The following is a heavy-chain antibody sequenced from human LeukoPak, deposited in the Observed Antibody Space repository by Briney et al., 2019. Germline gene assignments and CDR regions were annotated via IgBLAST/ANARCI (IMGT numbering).Heavy chain of an antibody. J-gene: IGHJ6*02. CDR2: ISAYNGNT. D-gene: IGHD2-21*02. Sequence: ASVKVSCKASGYTFTSYGISWVRQAPGQGLEWMGWISAYNGNTNYAQKLQGRVTMTTDTSTSTAYMELRSLRSDDTAVYYCARDSHLVVVTLYGMDVWGQGTTVTVSS. CDR1: GYTFTSYG. CDR3: ARDSHLVVVTLYGMDV. V-gene: IGHV1-18*01.